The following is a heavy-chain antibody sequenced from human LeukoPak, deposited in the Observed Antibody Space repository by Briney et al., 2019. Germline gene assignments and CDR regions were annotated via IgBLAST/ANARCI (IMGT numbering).Heavy chain of an antibody. J-gene: IGHJ4*02. CDR2: TLYRSRWSK. V-gene: IGHV6-1*01. CDR3: ASYYYDN. Sequence: SQTLSLTCAISGDSVSSNSAAWNWIRQSPSRGLEWLGRTLYRSRWSKDYAVSMKGRIIINPDASKNQFSLQLNSVTPEDTAVYYCASYYYDNWGQGTLVTVSS. D-gene: IGHD3-22*01. CDR1: GDSVSSNSAA.